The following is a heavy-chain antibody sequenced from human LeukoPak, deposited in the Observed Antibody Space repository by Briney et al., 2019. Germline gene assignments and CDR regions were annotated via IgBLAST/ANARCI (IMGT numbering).Heavy chain of an antibody. V-gene: IGHV1-18*01. J-gene: IGHJ4*02. Sequence: ASVKVSRQASGYTFTSYGICWVRQAPGQGLEWMGWISAYNGNTNYAQKLQDRVTLTTDTSTSTAYMELRSLRSDDTAVYYCARAVGGDPDYFDSWGQGTLVTVAS. CDR2: ISAYNGNT. CDR3: ARAVGGDPDYFDS. D-gene: IGHD4-17*01. CDR1: GYTFTSYG.